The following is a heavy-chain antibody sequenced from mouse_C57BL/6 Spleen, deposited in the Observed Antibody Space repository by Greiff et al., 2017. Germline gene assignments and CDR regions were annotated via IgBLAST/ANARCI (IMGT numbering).Heavy chain of an antibody. CDR2: IDPSDSET. Sequence: VQLQQPGAELVRPGSSVKLSCKASGYTFTSYWMHWVKQRPIQGLEWIGNIDPSDSETHYNQKFKDKATLTVDKSSSTAYMQLSSLTSEDSAVYYCARVYGSSSWFAYWGQGTLVTVSA. V-gene: IGHV1-52*01. CDR1: GYTFTSYW. J-gene: IGHJ3*01. D-gene: IGHD1-1*01. CDR3: ARVYGSSSWFAY.